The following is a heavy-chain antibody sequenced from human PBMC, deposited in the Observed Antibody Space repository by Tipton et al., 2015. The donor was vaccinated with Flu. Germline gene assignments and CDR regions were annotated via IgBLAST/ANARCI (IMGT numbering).Heavy chain of an antibody. D-gene: IGHD3-16*01. CDR2: ISASGDST. CDR1: GFTFTSSA. CDR3: AKHDYGDAFDI. Sequence: VQLVQSGGGLIQPGGSLRLSCSASGFTFTSSAMSWVRQAPGKGLEWVSSISASGDSTYFADSVRGRFTVSRDNPKNTLYLQMNSLRAEDTAVYYCAKHDYGDAFDIWGQGTLVTASS. J-gene: IGHJ3*02. V-gene: IGHV3-23*04.